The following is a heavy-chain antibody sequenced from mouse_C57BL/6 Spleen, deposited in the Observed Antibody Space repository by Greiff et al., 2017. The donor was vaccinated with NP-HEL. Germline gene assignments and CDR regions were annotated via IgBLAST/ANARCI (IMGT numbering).Heavy chain of an antibody. V-gene: IGHV10-1*01. CDR3: VRQPDGSIYYYAMDY. CDR1: GFSFNTYA. D-gene: IGHD1-1*01. CDR2: IRSKSNNYAT. Sequence: EVQVVESGGGLVQPKGSLKLSCAASGFSFNTYAMNWVRQAPGKGLEWVARIRSKSNNYATYYADSVKDRFTISRDDSESMLYLQMNNLKTEDTAMYYCVRQPDGSIYYYAMDYWGQGTSVTVSS. J-gene: IGHJ4*01.